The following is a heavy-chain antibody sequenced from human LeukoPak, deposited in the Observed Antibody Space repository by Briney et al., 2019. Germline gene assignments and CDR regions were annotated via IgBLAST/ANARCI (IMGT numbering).Heavy chain of an antibody. D-gene: IGHD2-15*01. CDR1: GGTFSSYA. J-gene: IGHJ4*02. V-gene: IGHV1-69*06. CDR3: ASQGGYCSGGSCYATYFDY. CDR2: IIPIFGTA. Sequence: ASVKVSCKASGGTFSSYAISWVRQAPGQGLECMGGIIPIFGTANYAQKFQGRVTITADKSTSTAYMELSSLRSEDTAVYYCASQGGYCSGGSCYATYFDYWGQGTLVTVSS.